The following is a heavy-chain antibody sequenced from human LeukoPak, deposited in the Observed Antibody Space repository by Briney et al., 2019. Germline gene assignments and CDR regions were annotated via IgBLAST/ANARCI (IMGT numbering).Heavy chain of an antibody. V-gene: IGHV4-34*01. D-gene: IGHD2-2*01. CDR1: GGSFSGYY. Sequence: SETLSLTCAVYGGSFSGYYWSWIRQPPGKGLEWIGEINHSGSTNYNPSLKSRVTISVDTSKNQFSLKLSSVTAADTAVYYCARDPVVPAAMYPHYYGMDVWGQGTTVTVSS. CDR2: INHSGST. J-gene: IGHJ6*02. CDR3: ARDPVVPAAMYPHYYGMDV.